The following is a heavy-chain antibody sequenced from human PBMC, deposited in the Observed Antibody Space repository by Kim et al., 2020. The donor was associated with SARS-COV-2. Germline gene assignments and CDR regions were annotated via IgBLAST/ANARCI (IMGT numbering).Heavy chain of an antibody. V-gene: IGHV3-9*01. CDR2: ISWNSGSI. J-gene: IGHJ4*02. D-gene: IGHD5-12*01. CDR3: AKDAPPPYSGYDVRGGYFDY. Sequence: GGSLRLSCAASGFTFDDYAMHWVRQAPGKGLEWVSGISWNSGSIGYADSVKSRFTISRDNAKNSLYLQMNSLRAEDTALYYCAKDAPPPYSGYDVRGGYFDYWGQGTLVTVSS. CDR1: GFTFDDYA.